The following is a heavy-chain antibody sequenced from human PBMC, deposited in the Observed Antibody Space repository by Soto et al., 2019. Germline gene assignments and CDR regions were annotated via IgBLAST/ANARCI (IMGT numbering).Heavy chain of an antibody. CDR1: GFTFSSYW. J-gene: IGHJ6*02. Sequence: PGGSLRLSCAASGFTFSSYWMSWVRQAPGKGLEWVANIKQDGSEKYYVDSVRGRFTISRDNAKNTLYLQMNSLRAEDTAVYYCASHILAATYYYYGLDVWGQGTTVTVSS. V-gene: IGHV3-7*03. D-gene: IGHD2-8*02. CDR2: IKQDGSEK. CDR3: ASHILAATYYYYGLDV.